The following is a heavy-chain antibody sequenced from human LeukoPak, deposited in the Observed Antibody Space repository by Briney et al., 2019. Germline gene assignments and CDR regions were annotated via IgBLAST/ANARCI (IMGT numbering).Heavy chain of an antibody. CDR2: INHSGST. CDR1: GGSFSGYY. J-gene: IGHJ4*02. Sequence: SETLSLTCAVYGGSFSGYYWSWIRQPPGKGLEWIGEINHSGSTNYNPSLKSRVTISVDTSKNQFSLKLSSVTAADTAVYYCALRIGYSSGWYSWGQGTQVTVSS. V-gene: IGHV4-34*01. CDR3: ALRIGYSSGWYS. D-gene: IGHD6-19*01.